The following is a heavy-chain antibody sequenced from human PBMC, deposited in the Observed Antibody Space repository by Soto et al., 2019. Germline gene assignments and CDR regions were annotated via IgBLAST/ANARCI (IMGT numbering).Heavy chain of an antibody. V-gene: IGHV3-23*01. D-gene: IGHD1-20*01. CDR1: GFTFSTYA. CDR2: ISGRGGST. Sequence: EVQLLESGGGLVQPGGSLRLSCAASGFTFSTYAMTWVRQAPGKGLEWVSAISGRGGSTYYADSVKGRFTISRDNSKNTLYLHMNSLRVEDTAVYYCAKDGASLYNRYNWIDVGYYYGMDVWGQGTTVTVSS. CDR3: AKDGASLYNRYNWIDVGYYYGMDV. J-gene: IGHJ6*02.